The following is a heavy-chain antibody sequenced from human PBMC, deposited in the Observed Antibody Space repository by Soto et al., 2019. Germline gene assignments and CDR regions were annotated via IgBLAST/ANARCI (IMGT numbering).Heavy chain of an antibody. V-gene: IGHV1-69*13. CDR2: IIPIFGTA. D-gene: IGHD3-3*01. J-gene: IGHJ6*02. CDR1: GGTFSSCA. CDR3: ARIFMNEGYYDFWSADYGMDV. Sequence: EASVKVSCKASGGTFSSCAISWVRQAPGQGLEWMGGIIPIFGTANYAQKFQGRVTITADESTSTAYMELSSLRSEDTAVYYCARIFMNEGYYDFWSADYGMDVWGQGTTVTVSS.